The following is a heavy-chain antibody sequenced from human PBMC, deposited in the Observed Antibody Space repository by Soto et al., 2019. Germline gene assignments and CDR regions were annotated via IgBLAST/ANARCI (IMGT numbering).Heavy chain of an antibody. Sequence: GGSLRLSCAASGFTFSSYSMNWVRQAPGKGLEWVSSISSSSSYIYYADSVKGRFTISRDNAKNSLYLQMNSLRAEDTAVYYCARDREVDNWNSCAFDIWGQGTMVTVSS. V-gene: IGHV3-21*01. J-gene: IGHJ3*02. CDR2: ISSSSSYI. D-gene: IGHD1-1*01. CDR1: GFTFSSYS. CDR3: ARDREVDNWNSCAFDI.